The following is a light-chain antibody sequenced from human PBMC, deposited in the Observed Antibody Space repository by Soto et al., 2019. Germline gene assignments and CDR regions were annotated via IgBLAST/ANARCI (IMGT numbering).Light chain of an antibody. Sequence: EIVLTQSPATLSLSPGERATLSCRASQSVSNYLAWYQQKPGQAPRLLIYDASNSATGIPARFSGSGSGTDFTLTISTLEPEDFAVYYCQQHINRLSFGGGKKVEIK. CDR1: QSVSNY. CDR2: DAS. CDR3: QQHINRLS. J-gene: IGKJ4*01. V-gene: IGKV3-11*01.